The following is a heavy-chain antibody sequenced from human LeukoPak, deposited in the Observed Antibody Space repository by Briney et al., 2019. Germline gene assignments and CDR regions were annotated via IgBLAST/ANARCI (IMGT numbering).Heavy chain of an antibody. Sequence: ASVKVSCKASGYTFISYGISWVRQAPGQGLEWMGWISAYNGNTNYAQKLQGRVTMTTDTSTSTAYMELRSLRSDDTAVYYCARETYSSGWYYFDYWGQGTLVTVSS. J-gene: IGHJ4*02. CDR1: GYTFISYG. CDR2: ISAYNGNT. V-gene: IGHV1-18*01. CDR3: ARETYSSGWYYFDY. D-gene: IGHD6-19*01.